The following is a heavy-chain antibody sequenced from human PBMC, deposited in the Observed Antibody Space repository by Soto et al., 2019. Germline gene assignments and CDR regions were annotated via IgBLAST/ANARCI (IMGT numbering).Heavy chain of an antibody. CDR3: ATIGYSSGWALFDY. D-gene: IGHD6-19*01. CDR1: GYTLTELS. Sequence: ASVKVSCKVSGYTLTELSMHRVRQAPGKGLEWMGGFDPEDGETIYAQKFQGRVTMTEDTSTDTAYMELSSLRSEDTAVYYCATIGYSSGWALFDYWGQGTLVTVSS. J-gene: IGHJ4*02. V-gene: IGHV1-24*01. CDR2: FDPEDGET.